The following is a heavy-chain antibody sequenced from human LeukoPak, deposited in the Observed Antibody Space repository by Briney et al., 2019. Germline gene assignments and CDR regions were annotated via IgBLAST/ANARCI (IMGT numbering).Heavy chain of an antibody. V-gene: IGHV4-61*01. CDR3: ARVVGGSHFDY. D-gene: IGHD1-26*01. Sequence: SETLSLTCTVSGGSVSSGSYYWSWIRQPPGKGLEWIGYIYYSESTNYNPSLKSRVTISVDTSKNQFSLELSSVTAADTAVYYCARVVGGSHFDYWGQGTLVTVSS. CDR2: IYYSEST. J-gene: IGHJ4*02. CDR1: GGSVSSGSYY.